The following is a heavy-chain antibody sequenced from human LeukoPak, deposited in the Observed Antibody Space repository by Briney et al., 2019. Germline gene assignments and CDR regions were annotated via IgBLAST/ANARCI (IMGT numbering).Heavy chain of an antibody. CDR1: GFTFSSYA. Sequence: GGSLRLSCAASGFTFSSYAMSWVRQAPGKGLEWVSTVSTTGGSTYYADSVKGRFTISRDNSKDTLYLQMNSLRAEDTAVYYCAKCSGWFVRGKDYYYYYMDVWGKGTTVTVSS. J-gene: IGHJ6*03. CDR3: AKCSGWFVRGKDYYYYYMDV. D-gene: IGHD6-19*01. V-gene: IGHV3-23*01. CDR2: VSTTGGST.